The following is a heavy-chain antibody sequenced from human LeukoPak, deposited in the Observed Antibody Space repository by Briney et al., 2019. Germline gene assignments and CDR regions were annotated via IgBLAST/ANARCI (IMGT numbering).Heavy chain of an antibody. Sequence: GASVKVSCKASGYTFTGYYMHWVRQAPGQGLEWMGWINPNSGGTNYAQKFQGRVTMTRDTSISTAYMELSRLRSDDTAVYYCAPYYYDSSGYYYGDFWGQGTLVTVSS. D-gene: IGHD3-22*01. V-gene: IGHV1-2*02. J-gene: IGHJ4*02. CDR2: INPNSGGT. CDR1: GYTFTGYY. CDR3: APYYYDSSGYYYGDF.